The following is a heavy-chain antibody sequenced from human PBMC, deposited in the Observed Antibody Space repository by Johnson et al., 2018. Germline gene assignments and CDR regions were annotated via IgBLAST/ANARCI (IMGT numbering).Heavy chain of an antibody. D-gene: IGHD3-10*01. V-gene: IGHV3-7*01. Sequence: VQLVESGGGLVQPGGSLRLSCAASGFTFSSYWMSWVRQAPGKGLEWVAKLKEDGSEKYYVDSVKGRFTIARDNAKNSLYLQMNSLRAEDTAVYYCARRAALMVGFDMWGQGTLVTVSS. CDR1: GFTFSSYW. J-gene: IGHJ3*02. CDR2: LKEDGSEK. CDR3: ARRAALMVGFDM.